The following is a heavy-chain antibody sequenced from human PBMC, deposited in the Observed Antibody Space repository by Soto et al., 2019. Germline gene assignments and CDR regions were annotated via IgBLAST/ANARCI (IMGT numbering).Heavy chain of an antibody. CDR1: GFSLSTSGVG. J-gene: IGHJ6*02. V-gene: IGHV2-5*02. CDR2: IYWDDDK. D-gene: IGHD2-15*01. CDR3: AYLRCSGGSCDWFSFSGMDV. Sequence: QITLKESGPTLVKPTQTLTLTCTFSGFSLSTSGVGVAWIRQPPGKALEWLALIYWDDDKRYRPSLESRLTMTKDCTKNVVVLTKANMVSVDTATYYGAYLRCSGGSCDWFSFSGMDVWGVGTTVSVSS.